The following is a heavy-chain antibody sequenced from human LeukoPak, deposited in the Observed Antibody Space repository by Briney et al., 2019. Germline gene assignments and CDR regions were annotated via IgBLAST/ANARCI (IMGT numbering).Heavy chain of an antibody. Sequence: GRSLRLSCAASGFTFSSYAMSWVRQAPGKGLEWVSAISGSGGSTYYADSVKGRFTISRDNSKNTLYLQMNSLRAEDTAVYYCAKSHRYCSGGSCYGDYFDYWGQGTLVTVSS. V-gene: IGHV3-23*01. D-gene: IGHD2-15*01. CDR3: AKSHRYCSGGSCYGDYFDY. CDR1: GFTFSSYA. J-gene: IGHJ4*02. CDR2: ISGSGGST.